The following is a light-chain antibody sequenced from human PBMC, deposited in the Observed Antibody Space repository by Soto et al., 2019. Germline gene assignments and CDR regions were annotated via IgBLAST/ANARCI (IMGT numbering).Light chain of an antibody. J-gene: IGKJ4*01. Sequence: EMVLTQSPGTLSLSPGERATLSCRASQSVYKNFLAWYQQKPGQAPRLLINGASNRASGIPDRFSGSGSGTDFSLTIDRLEPEDFAVYFCLQFGSSPPTFGGGTKLAIK. V-gene: IGKV3-20*01. CDR3: LQFGSSPPT. CDR1: QSVYKNF. CDR2: GAS.